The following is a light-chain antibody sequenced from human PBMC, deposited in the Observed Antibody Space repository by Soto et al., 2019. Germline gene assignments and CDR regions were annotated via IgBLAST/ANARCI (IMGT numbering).Light chain of an antibody. Sequence: EIVMTQSPATLSVSPGERATLSCRASQYVGPNVGWYQQIPGQAPRLLIYGASSRAPGIPDRFSGSGSGTDFTLTISRLEPEDFAVYFCQQSGSSPLTFGGGTKVDIK. CDR1: QYVGPN. J-gene: IGKJ4*01. V-gene: IGKV3-20*01. CDR3: QQSGSSPLT. CDR2: GAS.